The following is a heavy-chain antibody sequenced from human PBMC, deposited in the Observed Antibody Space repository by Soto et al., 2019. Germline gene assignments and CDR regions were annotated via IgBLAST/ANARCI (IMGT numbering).Heavy chain of an antibody. CDR3: VNEPQRYCSGGSCPTGY. J-gene: IGHJ4*02. D-gene: IGHD2-15*01. Sequence: EVQLVESGGGLVKPGGSLRLACAASGFTFSSYSMNWVRQAPGKGLEWVSSISTGSSYIYYADSVKGRFTMSRDNAKNSLYLQMNSLRADGTAVYYCVNEPQRYCSGGSCPTGYWAQGTLVTVYS. V-gene: IGHV3-21*01. CDR2: ISTGSSYI. CDR1: GFTFSSYS.